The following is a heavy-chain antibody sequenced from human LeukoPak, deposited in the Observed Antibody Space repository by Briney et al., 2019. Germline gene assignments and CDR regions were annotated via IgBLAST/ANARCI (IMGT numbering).Heavy chain of an antibody. CDR1: GESISGFY. D-gene: IGHD4-17*01. Sequence: SETLSLTCTVPGESISGFYWNWIRQPPGKGLEWIGYLYYTGSTNYNPSLKSRVTISIDTSKNQFSLKLSSVTAADTAVYYCARHTTAAYYMDVWGKGTTVTVSS. V-gene: IGHV4-59*08. CDR2: LYYTGST. CDR3: ARHTTAAYYMDV. J-gene: IGHJ6*03.